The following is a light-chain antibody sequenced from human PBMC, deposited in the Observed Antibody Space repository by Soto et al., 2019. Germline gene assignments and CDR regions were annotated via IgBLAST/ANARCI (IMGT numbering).Light chain of an antibody. CDR2: AAS. Sequence: DIQMTQSPSSLSASIGDRVPITCRASQSVNYYLNWFQLKPGKAPKLLIHAASSLQSGVPSRFSGSGFGTAFTLTISSLQPEDFATYSCQQGFSMPWTFGQGTKVDIK. CDR1: QSVNYY. V-gene: IGKV1-39*01. CDR3: QQGFSMPWT. J-gene: IGKJ1*01.